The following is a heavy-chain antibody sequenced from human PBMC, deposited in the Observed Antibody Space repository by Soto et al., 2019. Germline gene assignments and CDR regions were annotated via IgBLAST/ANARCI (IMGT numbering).Heavy chain of an antibody. Sequence: SGPTLVKPTQTLTLTCTFSGFSLSTSGVGVGWIRQPPGKALEWLALIYWNDDKRYSPSLKSRLTLTKDTSKNQVVLTMTNMDPVDTATYYCAHRDPSPSRLKSYYFDYWGQGTLVTVSS. CDR2: IYWNDDK. CDR3: AHRDPSPSRLKSYYFDY. V-gene: IGHV2-5*01. J-gene: IGHJ4*02. CDR1: GFSLSTSGVG.